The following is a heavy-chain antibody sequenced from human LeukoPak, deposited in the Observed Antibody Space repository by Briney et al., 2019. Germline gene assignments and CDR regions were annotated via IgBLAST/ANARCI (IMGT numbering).Heavy chain of an antibody. CDR1: GGTFSSYA. CDR2: IIPIFRTA. V-gene: IGHV1-69*01. Sequence: SVKVSCKASGGTFSSYAISWVRQAPGQGLEWMGGIIPIFRTANYAQKFQGRVTITADESTSTAYMELSSLRSEDTAVYYCARESLLWFGESGEYYFDYWGQGTLVTVSS. D-gene: IGHD3-10*01. CDR3: ARESLLWFGESGEYYFDY. J-gene: IGHJ4*02.